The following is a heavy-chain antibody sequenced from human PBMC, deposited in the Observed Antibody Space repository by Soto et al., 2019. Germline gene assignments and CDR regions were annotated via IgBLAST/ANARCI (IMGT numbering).Heavy chain of an antibody. CDR1: GFTFSSYD. CDR3: ATGGWVRSRYEGGSRIDY. J-gene: IGHJ4*02. CDR2: IGPAGDT. V-gene: IGHV3-13*01. Sequence: EVQLVESGGGLVQPGGSLRLSCAASGFTFSSYDMHWVRQPPGKGLEWVSAIGPAGDTYYPGSVQGRFTISRDNAKTSLYPQVNTLRAEDTAIHYCATGGWVRSRYEGGSRIDYWGQGTLVTVSS. D-gene: IGHD3-16*01.